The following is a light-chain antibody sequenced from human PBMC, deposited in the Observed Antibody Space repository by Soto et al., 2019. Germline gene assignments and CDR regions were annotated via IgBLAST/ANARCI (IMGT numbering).Light chain of an antibody. CDR1: SSDVGGYNF. J-gene: IGLJ1*01. V-gene: IGLV2-14*01. Sequence: QTALTQPASVSGSAGQSSTISCTGTSSDVGGYNFVSWYQQRPGKAPKFMIYEVSNRPSGISDRFSGSKSGNTASLTISGLQAEDEADYYCCSYTSSTTYVFGTGTKVTVL. CDR2: EVS. CDR3: CSYTSSTTYV.